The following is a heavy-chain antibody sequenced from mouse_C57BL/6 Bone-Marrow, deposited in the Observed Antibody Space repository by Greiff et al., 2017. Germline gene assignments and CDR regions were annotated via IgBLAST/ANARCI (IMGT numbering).Heavy chain of an antibody. V-gene: IGHV7-3*01. CDR3: ARYRGTGTPLAY. D-gene: IGHD4-1*01. Sequence: EVKLVESGGGLVQPGGSLSLSCAASGFTFTDYYMSWVRQPPGKALEWLGFIRNKANGYTTEYSASVKGRFTISRANSQSILYLQMNALRAEDSATYYCARYRGTGTPLAYWGQGTLVTVSA. CDR1: GFTFTDYY. J-gene: IGHJ3*01. CDR2: IRNKANGYTT.